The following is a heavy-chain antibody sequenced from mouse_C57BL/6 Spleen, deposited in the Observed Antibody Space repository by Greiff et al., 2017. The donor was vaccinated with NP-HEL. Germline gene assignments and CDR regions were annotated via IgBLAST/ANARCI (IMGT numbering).Heavy chain of an antibody. V-gene: IGHV5-17*01. Sequence: EVMLVESGGGLVKPGGSLKLSCAASGFTFSDYGMHWVRQAPEKGLEWVAYISSGSSTIYYADTVKGRFTISRDNAKNTLFLQMTSLRSEDTAMYYCAGYDGYYPAWFAYWGQGTLVTVSA. CDR2: ISSGSSTI. J-gene: IGHJ3*01. CDR3: AGYDGYYPAWFAY. CDR1: GFTFSDYG. D-gene: IGHD2-3*01.